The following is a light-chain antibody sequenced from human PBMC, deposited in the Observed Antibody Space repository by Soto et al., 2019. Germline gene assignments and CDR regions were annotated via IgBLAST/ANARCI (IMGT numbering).Light chain of an antibody. CDR1: SSDVGGYNY. CDR3: SSYTGSSTLV. CDR2: EVS. Sequence: QSALTQPASVSGSPGQSITISCTGTSSDVGGYNYVSWYQQHPGKAPKLMIHEVSNRPSGVSNRFSGSKSGNTASLTISGLQADDEADYYCSSYTGSSTLVFGGGTKLTVL. V-gene: IGLV2-14*01. J-gene: IGLJ3*02.